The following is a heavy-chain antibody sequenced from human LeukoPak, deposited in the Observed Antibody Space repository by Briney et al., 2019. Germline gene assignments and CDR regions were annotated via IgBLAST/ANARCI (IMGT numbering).Heavy chain of an antibody. CDR1: GSTFSSFP. V-gene: IGHV3-30*04. CDR3: ARSLIPGRWYFDL. J-gene: IGHJ2*01. D-gene: IGHD3-16*01. Sequence: GKSLRLSCAVSGSTFSSFPFHWVRQAPGKGLEWMAAISTDGSYKYHGDSVKGRFTISRDNPMNTLYLQMNGLRPDDTAVYYCARSLIPGRWYFDLWGRGTLVTVSS. CDR2: ISTDGSYK.